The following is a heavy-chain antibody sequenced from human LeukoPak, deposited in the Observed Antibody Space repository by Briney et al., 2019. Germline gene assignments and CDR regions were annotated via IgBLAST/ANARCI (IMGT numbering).Heavy chain of an antibody. CDR1: GYTFTSYG. D-gene: IGHD2-2*01. CDR3: ARDLGYCSSTSCYRGSVESYYYYGMDV. V-gene: IGHV1-18*01. J-gene: IGHJ6*02. Sequence: ASVTVSCKPSGYTFTSYGISWVRQAPGQGLEWMGWISAYNGNPNYAQKLQGRVTITTDTSTSTAYMELTGLRSDAPAVYYCARDLGYCSSTSCYRGSVESYYYYGMDVWGQGTTVTVSS. CDR2: ISAYNGNP.